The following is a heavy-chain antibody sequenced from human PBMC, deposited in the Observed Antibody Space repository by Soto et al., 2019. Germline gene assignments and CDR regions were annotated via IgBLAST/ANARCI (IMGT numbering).Heavy chain of an antibody. J-gene: IGHJ5*02. D-gene: IGHD1-7*01. Sequence: GASVKVSCKASGYTFTGYYMHWVRQAPGQGLEWMGWINPNSGGTNYAQKFQGRVTMTRDTSISTAYMELSRLRSDDTAVYYCARGAITGTTGNWFDPWGQGTLGTVSA. V-gene: IGHV1-2*02. CDR2: INPNSGGT. CDR1: GYTFTGYY. CDR3: ARGAITGTTGNWFDP.